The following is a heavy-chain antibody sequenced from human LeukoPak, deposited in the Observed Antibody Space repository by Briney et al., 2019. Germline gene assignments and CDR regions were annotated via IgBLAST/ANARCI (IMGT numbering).Heavy chain of an antibody. CDR2: IYYSGST. CDR1: GGSISSSSYY. V-gene: IGHV4-39*01. CDR3: ARRSMITFGGVIVDLYYFDY. J-gene: IGHJ4*02. D-gene: IGHD3-16*02. Sequence: SETLSLTCTVSGGSISSSSYYLGWIRHPPGKGLEWIGSIYYSGSTYYNPSLKSRVTISVDTSKNQFSLKLSSVTAADTAVYYCARRSMITFGGVIVDLYYFDYWGQGTLVTVSS.